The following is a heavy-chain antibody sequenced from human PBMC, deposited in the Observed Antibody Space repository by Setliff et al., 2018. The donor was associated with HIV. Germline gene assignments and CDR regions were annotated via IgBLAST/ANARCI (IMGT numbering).Heavy chain of an antibody. J-gene: IGHJ6*03. D-gene: IGHD2-2*01. CDR1: GYSFANYW. CDR2: IYPTDSDT. CDR3: SRASDPSHRMPPTNYYYYMDV. Sequence: GESLKISCKGSGYSFANYWIAWVRQVPGKGLEWMGIIYPTDSDTRYSPSFQGQVTISADTSISTAYLQWSSLKASATAVYYCSRASDPSHRMPPTNYYYYMDVWGKGTKVTVSS. V-gene: IGHV5-51*01.